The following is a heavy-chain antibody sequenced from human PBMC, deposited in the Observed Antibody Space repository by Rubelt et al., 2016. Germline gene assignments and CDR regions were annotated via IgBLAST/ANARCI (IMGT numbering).Heavy chain of an antibody. J-gene: IGHJ6*03. Sequence: QVQLQQWGAGLLKPSETLSLTCTVSGGSISSSSYYWGWIRQPPGKGLEWIGSIYYSGSTYYNPSLKSRVTISVDTSKNQFSLKLSSVTAADTAVYYCARLGITKGPYYMDVWGKGTTVTVSS. CDR3: ARLGITKGPYYMDV. CDR1: GGSISSSSYY. CDR2: IYYSGST. D-gene: IGHD3-3*01. V-gene: IGHV4-39*07.